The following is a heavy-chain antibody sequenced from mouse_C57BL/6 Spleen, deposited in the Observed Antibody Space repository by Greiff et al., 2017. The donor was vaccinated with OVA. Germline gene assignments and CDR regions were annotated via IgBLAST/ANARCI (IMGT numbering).Heavy chain of an antibody. CDR2: INPNNGGT. CDR1: GYTFTDYN. Sequence: EVQLQQSGPELVKPGASVKMSCKASGYTFTDYNMHWVKQSHGKSLEWIGYINPNNGGTSYNQKFKGKATLTVNKSSSTAYMELRSLTSEDSAVYYCARRSYYSNLNDYWGQGTTLTVSS. J-gene: IGHJ2*01. V-gene: IGHV1-22*01. CDR3: ARRSYYSNLNDY. D-gene: IGHD2-5*01.